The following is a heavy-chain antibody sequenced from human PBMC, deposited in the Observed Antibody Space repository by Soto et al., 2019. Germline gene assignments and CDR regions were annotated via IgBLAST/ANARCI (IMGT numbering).Heavy chain of an antibody. CDR3: ARFWHYDLFTGSYPRSFDY. Sequence: PSETLSLTCSVSGSTITGYYWSWIRQPPGKGLEWIGYIYYSGSANYNPSLKSRVTISIDPSKKGFSLRLNSVTAADTAVYYCARFWHYDLFTGSYPRSFDYWGQGNLVTVSS. J-gene: IGHJ4*02. D-gene: IGHD3-9*01. CDR1: GSTITGYY. CDR2: IYYSGSA. V-gene: IGHV4-59*01.